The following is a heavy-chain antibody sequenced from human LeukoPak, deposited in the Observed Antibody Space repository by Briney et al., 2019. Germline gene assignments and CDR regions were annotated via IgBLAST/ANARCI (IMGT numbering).Heavy chain of an antibody. J-gene: IGHJ3*02. CDR3: ARITGYHAFDI. V-gene: IGHV3-21*06. CDR2: ISSSSSYI. Sequence: PGGSLRLSCAASGFTFSSYSMNWVRQAPGKGLEWVSSISSSSSYIYYADSVKGRFTISRDDAKNSLFLQMISLRAEDTAVYYCARITGYHAFDIWGQGTLVTVSS. D-gene: IGHD1-14*01. CDR1: GFTFSSYS.